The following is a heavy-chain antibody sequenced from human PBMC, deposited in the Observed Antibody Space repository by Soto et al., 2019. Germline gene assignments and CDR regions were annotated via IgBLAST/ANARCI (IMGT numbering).Heavy chain of an antibody. CDR2: ISAYNGNT. J-gene: IGHJ6*02. V-gene: IGHV1-18*01. CDR3: ARGSSIAGLYYGMDV. Sequence: ASVKVSCKASGYTFTSYGISWVRQAPGQGLEWMGWISAYNGNTNYAQKLQGRVTMTTDTSTSTASLKLSSVTAADTAVYYCARGSSIAGLYYGMDVWGQGTTVTVSS. D-gene: IGHD6-6*01. CDR1: GYTFTSYG.